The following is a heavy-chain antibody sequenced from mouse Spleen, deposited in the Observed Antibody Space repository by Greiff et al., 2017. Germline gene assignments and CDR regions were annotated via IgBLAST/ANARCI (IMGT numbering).Heavy chain of an antibody. Sequence: QVQLQQPGAELVRPGASVKLSCKASGYTFTSYWINWVKQRPGQGLEWIGNIYPSDSYTNYNQKFKDKATLTVDKSSSTAYMQLSSPTSEDSAVYYCTSFSGTGYFDVWGAGTTVTVSS. D-gene: IGHD4-1*01. CDR1: GYTFTSYW. J-gene: IGHJ1*01. CDR3: TSFSGTGYFDV. V-gene: IGHV1-69*02. CDR2: IYPSDSYT.